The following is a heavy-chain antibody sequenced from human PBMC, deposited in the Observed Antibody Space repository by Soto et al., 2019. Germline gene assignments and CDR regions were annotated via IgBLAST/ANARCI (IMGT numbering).Heavy chain of an antibody. CDR2: ISGSGGST. CDR3: AKGNCSSTSCPPRRPYYYGMDV. CDR1: GFTFNSYA. Sequence: GGSLRLSCAASGFTFNSYAMSWVRQAPGKGLEWVSAISGSGGSTYYADSVKGRFTISRDNSRNTLYLQMNSLRAEDTAVYYCAKGNCSSTSCPPRRPYYYGMDVWGQGTTVTVSS. D-gene: IGHD2-2*01. J-gene: IGHJ6*02. V-gene: IGHV3-23*01.